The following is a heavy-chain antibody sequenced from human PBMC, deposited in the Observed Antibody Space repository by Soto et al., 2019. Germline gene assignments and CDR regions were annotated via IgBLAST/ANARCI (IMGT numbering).Heavy chain of an antibody. CDR3: AKAGAYSSGWYEAFGY. CDR2: ISGSGGST. V-gene: IGHV3-23*01. D-gene: IGHD6-19*01. J-gene: IGHJ4*02. Sequence: PGGSLRLSCAASGFTFSSYAMSWVRQAPGKGLEWVSAISGSGGSTYYADSVKGRFTISRDNSKNTLYLQMNSLRAEDTAVYYCAKAGAYSSGWYEAFGYWGQGTLVTVSS. CDR1: GFTFSSYA.